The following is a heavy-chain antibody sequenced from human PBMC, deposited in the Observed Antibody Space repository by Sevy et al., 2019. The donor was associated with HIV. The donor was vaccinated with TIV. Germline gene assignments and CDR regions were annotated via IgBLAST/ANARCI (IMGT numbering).Heavy chain of an antibody. CDR3: ARVSACGGDCYYFDF. J-gene: IGHJ4*02. Sequence: ASVKVSCTASGYTFTNNDIIWVRQATGQGLEWMGGMNPNSADTGYALKFQGRVTLTNNPSRSTAYMELGSLTSEDTAVYYCARVSACGGDCYYFDFWGQGTLLTVS. V-gene: IGHV1-8*01. CDR2: MNPNSADT. CDR1: GYTFTNND. D-gene: IGHD2-21*02.